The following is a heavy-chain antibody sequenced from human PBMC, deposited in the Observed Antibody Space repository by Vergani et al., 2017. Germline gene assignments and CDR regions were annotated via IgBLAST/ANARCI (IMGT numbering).Heavy chain of an antibody. J-gene: IGHJ4*02. Sequence: QVQLRESGPGLVKPSETLSLTCAVSGYSISSGYYWGWIRQPPGKGLEWIGSIYHSGSTYYNPSLKSRVTISVDTSKNQFSLKLSSVTAADTAVYYCARRSGIVYDIFSGTQYFFDFWGQGTLVTVSS. CDR1: GYSISSGYY. CDR2: IYHSGST. CDR3: ARRSGIVYDIFSGTQYFFDF. V-gene: IGHV4-38-2*01. D-gene: IGHD3-9*01.